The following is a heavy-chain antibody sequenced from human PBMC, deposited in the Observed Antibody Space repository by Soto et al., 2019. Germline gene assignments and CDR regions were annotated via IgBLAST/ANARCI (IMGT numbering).Heavy chain of an antibody. J-gene: IGHJ4*02. V-gene: IGHV4-39*01. CDR2: IYYSGST. CDR1: GGSISSSSYY. Sequence: PSETLSLTCTVSGGSISSSSYYWGWIRQPPGKGLEWIGSIYYSGSTYYNPSLKSRVTISVDTSKNQFSLKLSSVTAADTAVYYCVGVEVPAAMPDVDYWGQGTLVTVSS. CDR3: VGVEVPAAMPDVDY. D-gene: IGHD2-2*01.